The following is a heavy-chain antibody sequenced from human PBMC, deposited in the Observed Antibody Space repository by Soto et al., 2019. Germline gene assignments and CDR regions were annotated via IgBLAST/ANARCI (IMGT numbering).Heavy chain of an antibody. Sequence: ASVKVSCKASGYTFTSYGISWVRQAPGQGLEWMGWISAYNGNTNYAQKLQGRVTMTTDTSTSTAYMELRSLRSDGTAVYYCARDPGSYYYDSSGRFDPWGQGTLVTVSS. V-gene: IGHV1-18*01. D-gene: IGHD3-22*01. CDR1: GYTFTSYG. CDR3: ARDPGSYYYDSSGRFDP. CDR2: ISAYNGNT. J-gene: IGHJ5*02.